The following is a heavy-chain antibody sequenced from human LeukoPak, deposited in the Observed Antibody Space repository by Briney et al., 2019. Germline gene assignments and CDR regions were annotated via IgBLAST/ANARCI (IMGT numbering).Heavy chain of an antibody. D-gene: IGHD1-20*01. V-gene: IGHV4-59*01. Sequence: PLETLSLTCTVSGGSISSYYWSWIRQPPGKGLEWIGYIYYSGSTNYNPSLKSRVTISVDTSKNQFSLKLSSVTAADTAVYYCARDGASWLTGGFDYWGPGTLVTVSS. CDR2: IYYSGST. J-gene: IGHJ4*02. CDR3: ARDGASWLTGGFDY. CDR1: GGSISSYY.